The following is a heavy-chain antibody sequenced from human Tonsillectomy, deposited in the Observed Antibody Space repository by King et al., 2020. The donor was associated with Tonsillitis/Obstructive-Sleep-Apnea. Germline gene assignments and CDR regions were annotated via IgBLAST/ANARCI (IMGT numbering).Heavy chain of an antibody. D-gene: IGHD4-23*01. CDR2: INAGNGNT. J-gene: IGHJ6*03. Sequence: VQLVQSGAEVKKPGASVKVSCKASGYTFTSYSMHWVRQAPGQRLEWMGWINAGNGNTKYSQKFQGRVTITRDTSASTAYMELSSLRSEDTAVYYCASMTTVANYYYYYMDVWGEGTTVTVSS. CDR1: GYTFTSYS. V-gene: IGHV1-3*01. CDR3: ASMTTVANYYYYYMDV.